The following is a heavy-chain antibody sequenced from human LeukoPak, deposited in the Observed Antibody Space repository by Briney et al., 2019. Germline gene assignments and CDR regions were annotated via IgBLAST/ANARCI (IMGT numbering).Heavy chain of an antibody. D-gene: IGHD3-10*01. CDR1: GGSISTYY. J-gene: IGHJ5*02. V-gene: IGHV4-59*01. CDR2: THYSGST. CDR3: ARGDMMLRGVIDEIDP. Sequence: SEALSLTCTVSGGSISTYYWMWIRQPPGKGLEWIGCTHYSGSTNYNPSLKSRVTMSVDTSKNLFSLKLSSVTAADTAVYYCARGDMMLRGVIDEIDPWGQGTLVTVSS.